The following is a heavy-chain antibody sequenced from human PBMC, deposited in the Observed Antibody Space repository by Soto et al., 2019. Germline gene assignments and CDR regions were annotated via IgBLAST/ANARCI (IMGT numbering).Heavy chain of an antibody. V-gene: IGHV3-7*03. CDR1: GFTFSSYW. Sequence: EVQLVESGGGLVQPGGSLRLSCGASGFTFSSYWMSWVRQAPGKGLEWVANIKENGSEKYYGDSVKGRFTISRDNSKNSLHLQMNSLRAEDTAVYYCARDTGDYGAWGQGTLVTVAS. D-gene: IGHD4-17*01. CDR2: IKENGSEK. J-gene: IGHJ5*02. CDR3: ARDTGDYGA.